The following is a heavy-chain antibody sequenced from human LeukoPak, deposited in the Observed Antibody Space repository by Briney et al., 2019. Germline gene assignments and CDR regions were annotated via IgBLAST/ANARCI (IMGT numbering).Heavy chain of an antibody. J-gene: IGHJ6*02. D-gene: IGHD2-21*01. Sequence: PGGSLRLSCAASGFTFSSYGMHWVRQAPGKGLEWVAVISYDGSNKYYADSVKGRFTISRDNSKNTLYLQMNGLRAEDTAVYYCAKPAELWWLVGMDVWGQGTTVTVSS. CDR1: GFTFSSYG. CDR2: ISYDGSNK. V-gene: IGHV3-30*18. CDR3: AKPAELWWLVGMDV.